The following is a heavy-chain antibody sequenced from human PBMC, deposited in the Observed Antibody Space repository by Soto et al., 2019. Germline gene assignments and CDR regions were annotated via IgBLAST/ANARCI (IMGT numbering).Heavy chain of an antibody. V-gene: IGHV4-59*01. CDR3: ARERSPTTSSDP. D-gene: IGHD5-12*01. J-gene: IGHJ5*02. Sequence: PSETLSLTCTVSGGSISSYYWSWIRQPPGKGLEWIGYIYYSGSTNYNPSLKSRVTISVDTSKDQFSLKLSSVTAADTAVYYWARERSPTTSSDPSGPGPRVTLRS. CDR2: IYYSGST. CDR1: GGSISSYY.